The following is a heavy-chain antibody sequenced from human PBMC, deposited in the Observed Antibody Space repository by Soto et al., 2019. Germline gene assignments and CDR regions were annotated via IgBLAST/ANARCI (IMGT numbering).Heavy chain of an antibody. J-gene: IGHJ4*02. D-gene: IGHD1-20*01. CDR3: ARDESLGITGIHFPTVFDY. CDR1: GYTFTSYG. V-gene: IGHV1-18*01. CDR2: ISAYNGNT. Sequence: QVQLVQSGAEVKKPGASVKVSCKASGYTFTSYGISWVRQAPGQGLEWMGWISAYNGNTNYAQKLKGRVTMTTDTSTCTAYMERRSLRSDDTAEYYCARDESLGITGIHFPTVFDYWCQGPLVTVSS.